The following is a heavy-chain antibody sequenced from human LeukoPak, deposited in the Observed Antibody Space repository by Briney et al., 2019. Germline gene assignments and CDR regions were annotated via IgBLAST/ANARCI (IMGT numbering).Heavy chain of an antibody. CDR3: ARGRGAMLY. CDR2: INHSGST. CDR1: GGSFSGYY. Sequence: KPSETLSLTCAVYGGSFSGYYWSWIRQPPGKGLEWIGEINHSGSTNYNPSLKSRVTISVDTSKNQSSLKLSSVTAADTAVYFCARGRGAMLYWGQGTLVTVSS. D-gene: IGHD3-16*01. V-gene: IGHV4-34*01. J-gene: IGHJ4*02.